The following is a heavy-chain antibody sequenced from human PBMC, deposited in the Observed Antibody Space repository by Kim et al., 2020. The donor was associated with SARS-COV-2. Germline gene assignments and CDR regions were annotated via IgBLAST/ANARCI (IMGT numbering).Heavy chain of an antibody. V-gene: IGHV3-30*18. Sequence: GGFLRLSCAASGFICNNYAIHWVRQAPGRGLEWLGVILSDGTNTYYEDSVKGRFTISSDNSKNTVFLQNNSPRVDDTAVYYCAKLDDAYTVDGWFDPWGQGTLVTVSS. CDR3: AKLDDAYTVDGWFDP. J-gene: IGHJ5*02. CDR2: ILSDGTNT. D-gene: IGHD1-1*01. CDR1: GFICNNYA.